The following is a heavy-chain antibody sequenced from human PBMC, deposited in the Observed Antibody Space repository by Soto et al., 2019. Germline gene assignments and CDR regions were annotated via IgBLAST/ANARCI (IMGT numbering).Heavy chain of an antibody. CDR3: ARDRSKRYYYDYYGMDF. Sequence: QLQLVESGGGVVQPGRSLRLSCAASGFTFSSYGMHWVRQAPAKGLEWVAVIWYDGSNKYYADSVKGRFTISRDNSKNTLYLPMNSLRAEATAVYYCARDRSKRYYYDYYGMDFWGQGTTVTVSS. V-gene: IGHV3-33*08. CDR2: IWYDGSNK. CDR1: GFTFSSYG. J-gene: IGHJ6*01.